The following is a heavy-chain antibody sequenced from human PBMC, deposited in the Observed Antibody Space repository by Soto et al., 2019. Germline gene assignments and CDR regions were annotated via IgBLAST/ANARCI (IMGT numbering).Heavy chain of an antibody. CDR2: ISYDGSNK. D-gene: IGHD1-7*01. CDR1: GFTFSSYA. V-gene: IGHV3-30-3*01. Sequence: GGSLRLSCAASGFTFSSYAMHWVRQAPGKGLEWVAVISYDGSNKYYADSVKGRFTISRDNSKNTLYLQMNSLRAEDTAVYYCAREKTIRHPFDYWGQGTLVTVSS. CDR3: AREKTIRHPFDY. J-gene: IGHJ4*02.